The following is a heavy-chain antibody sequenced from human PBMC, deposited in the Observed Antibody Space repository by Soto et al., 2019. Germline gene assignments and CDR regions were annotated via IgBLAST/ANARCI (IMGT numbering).Heavy chain of an antibody. V-gene: IGHV1-46*01. CDR2: INPSGGSP. CDR3: ARQSLGFGELFGY. D-gene: IGHD3-10*01. J-gene: IGHJ4*02. CDR1: GYTFTSYY. Sequence: QVQLVQSGAEVKKPGASVKVSCKASGYTFTSYYMHWVRQAPGQGHEWLGIINPSGGSPNYAQKFQGRVNMTTDKYTSTVYMELNSLRAEDTAVYYCARQSLGFGELFGYWGQGTLVTVSS.